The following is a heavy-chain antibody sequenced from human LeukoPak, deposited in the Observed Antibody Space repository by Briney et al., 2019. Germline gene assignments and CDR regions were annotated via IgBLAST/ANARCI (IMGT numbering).Heavy chain of an antibody. CDR3: ASWVGSFRY. D-gene: IGHD1-26*01. V-gene: IGHV3-30*04. CDR2: ISYDGSNK. CDR1: GFTFSSYA. Sequence: PGGSLRLSCAASGFTFSSYAMHWVRQAPGKGLEWVAVISYDGSNKYYADSVKGRFTISRDNSKNTLYLQMNSLRAEDTAVYYCASWVGSFRYWGQGTLVTVSS. J-gene: IGHJ4*02.